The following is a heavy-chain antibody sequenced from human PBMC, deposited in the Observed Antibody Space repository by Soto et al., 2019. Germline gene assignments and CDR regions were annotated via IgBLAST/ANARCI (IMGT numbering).Heavy chain of an antibody. CDR1: GYTFTGYY. CDR2: INPNSGGT. J-gene: IGHJ3*02. V-gene: IGHV1-2*02. D-gene: IGHD3-10*01. Sequence: ASVKVSCKASGYTFTGYYMHWVRQAPGQGLEWMGWINPNSGGTNYAQKFQGRVTMTRDTSISTAYMELSRLRSDDTAVYYCATVGNYYSYAFDIWGQGTMVTVSS. CDR3: ATVGNYYSYAFDI.